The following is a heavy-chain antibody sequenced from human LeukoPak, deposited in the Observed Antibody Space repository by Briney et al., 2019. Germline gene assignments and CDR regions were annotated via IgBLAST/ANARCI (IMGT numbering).Heavy chain of an antibody. D-gene: IGHD6-19*01. J-gene: IGHJ5*02. CDR2: IYYSGST. V-gene: IGHV4-59*01. CDR3: ARDYLAGTLGWSDP. CDR1: GGSISNYY. Sequence: PSETLSLTCTVSGGSISNYYWSWIRQPPGKGLEWIGYIYYSGSTNYNPSLKSRVTISVDTSKNQFSLKLSSVTAADTAVYYCARDYLAGTLGWSDPWGQGTLVTVSS.